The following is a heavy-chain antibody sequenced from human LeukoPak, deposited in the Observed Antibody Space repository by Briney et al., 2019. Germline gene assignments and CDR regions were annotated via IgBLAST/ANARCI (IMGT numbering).Heavy chain of an antibody. V-gene: IGHV1-24*01. J-gene: IGHJ4*02. CDR1: GYTLTELS. CDR3: ARGGTGEDY. CDR2: FDPEDGET. D-gene: IGHD3/OR15-3a*01. Sequence: ASVKVSCKVSGYTLTELSMHWVRQAPGKGLEWMGGFDPEDGETIYAQKFQGRVTITADESTSTAYMELSSLRSEDTAVYYCARGGTGEDYWGQGTLVTVSS.